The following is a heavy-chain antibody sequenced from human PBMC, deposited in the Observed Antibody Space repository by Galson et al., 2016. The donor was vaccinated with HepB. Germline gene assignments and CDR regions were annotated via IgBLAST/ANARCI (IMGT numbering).Heavy chain of an antibody. CDR1: GFTFSDYY. D-gene: IGHD3-10*01. J-gene: IGHJ4*02. V-gene: IGHV3-11*06. CDR3: ARKMSLITILRGVTSSRLHHAIDC. CDR2: ISRDSTYT. Sequence: SLRLSCAASGFTFSDYYMSWIRQAPGKGLEWVSYISRDSTYTNYADSVKGRFTISRDNAKNSLFLQMNTRRAEDTAVYYCARKMSLITILRGVTSSRLHHAIDCWGQGTLVTASS.